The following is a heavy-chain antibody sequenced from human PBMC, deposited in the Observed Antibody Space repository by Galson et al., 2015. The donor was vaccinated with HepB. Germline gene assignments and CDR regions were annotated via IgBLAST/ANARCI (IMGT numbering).Heavy chain of an antibody. CDR1: GHTLTDLS. Sequence: SVKVSCKVSGHTLTDLSMHWVRQAPGEGLEWIGGFDPEDNATIYAQKFQGRLTMTEDTSTDTAYMELSSLRSDDTALYFCTTGKFGWFDPWGQGTLVTVSS. CDR2: FDPEDNAT. CDR3: TTGKFGWFDP. D-gene: IGHD3-10*01. J-gene: IGHJ5*02. V-gene: IGHV1-24*01.